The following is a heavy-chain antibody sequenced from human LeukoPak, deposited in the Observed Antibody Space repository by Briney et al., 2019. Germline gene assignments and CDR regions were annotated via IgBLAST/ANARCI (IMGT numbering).Heavy chain of an antibody. CDR1: GGSISSTTYY. J-gene: IGHJ4*02. CDR3: ARGPKVVVAATEFDY. D-gene: IGHD2-15*01. CDR2: IYYSGST. V-gene: IGHV4-39*07. Sequence: SETLSLTCTVSGGSISSTTYYWGWIRQPPGKGLEWIGSIYYSGSTYYNPSLKSRVTISVDTSKNQFSLKLSSVTAADTAVYYCARGPKVVVAATEFDYWGQGTLVTVSS.